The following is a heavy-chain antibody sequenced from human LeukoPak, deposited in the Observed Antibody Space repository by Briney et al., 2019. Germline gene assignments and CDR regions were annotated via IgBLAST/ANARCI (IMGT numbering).Heavy chain of an antibody. CDR1: GVSISSKH. J-gene: IGHJ3*02. V-gene: IGHV4-59*01. Sequence: SETLSFTCSASGVSISSKHWSWLRQPPGKGLEWIGYIYYSGSTNYNPSLKSRVTLSVDTSNNQFSLKLSSVTAADTAVYYCARKNTRVRGAFDAFNIWRPAAKVTVSS. CDR2: IYYSGST. D-gene: IGHD3-10*01. CDR3: ARKNTRVRGAFDAFNI.